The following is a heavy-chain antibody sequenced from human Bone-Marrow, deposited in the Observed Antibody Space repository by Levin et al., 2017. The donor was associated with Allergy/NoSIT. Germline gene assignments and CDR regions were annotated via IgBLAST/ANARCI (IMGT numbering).Heavy chain of an antibody. J-gene: IGHJ4*02. CDR2: IRPDGSGS. Sequence: ETLSLTCAASGFTFSGCWMHWVRQAPGKGLVWVSRIRPDGSGSNYADSVEGRFTISRDNAKNTLYLQMNSLRADDTAVYYCARVTRAESGIDYWGQGTLVTVSS. CDR1: GFTFSGCW. CDR3: ARVTRAESGIDY. V-gene: IGHV3-74*01. D-gene: IGHD6-13*01.